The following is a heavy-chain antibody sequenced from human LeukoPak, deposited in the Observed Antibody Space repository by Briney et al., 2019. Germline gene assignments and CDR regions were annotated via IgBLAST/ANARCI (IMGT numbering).Heavy chain of an antibody. D-gene: IGHD2-15*01. CDR3: TKGSFDH. J-gene: IGHJ3*01. Sequence: GGSLRLSCAGSEFSVSANYMNWVRQAPGKELEWVCFIDPDGSTSYADSGKGRFTISREDSKNALLLQMKSLRVEATAMYYCTKGSFDHWGQGTMVTVSS. V-gene: IGHV3-53*01. CDR2: IDPDGST. CDR1: EFSVSANY.